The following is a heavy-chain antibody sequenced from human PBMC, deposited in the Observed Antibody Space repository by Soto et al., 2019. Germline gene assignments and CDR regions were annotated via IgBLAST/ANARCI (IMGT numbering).Heavy chain of an antibody. D-gene: IGHD3-10*01. CDR2: ISAYNGNT. CDR3: ARDKLLWFGEFYYYYYYGMDV. V-gene: IGHV1-18*01. J-gene: IGHJ6*02. Sequence: QVQLVQSGAEVKKPGASVKVSCKASGYTFTSYGISWVRQAPGQGLEWMGWISAYNGNTNYAQKLQGRVTMTTDTSTSTAYMELRSLSSDDTAVYYCARDKLLWFGEFYYYYYYGMDVWGQGTTVTVSS. CDR1: GYTFTSYG.